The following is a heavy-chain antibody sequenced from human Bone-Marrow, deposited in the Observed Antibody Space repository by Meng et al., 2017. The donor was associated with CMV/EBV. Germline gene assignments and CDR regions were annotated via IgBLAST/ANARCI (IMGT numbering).Heavy chain of an antibody. V-gene: IGHV3-23*01. J-gene: IGHJ3*02. CDR2: ISYSGTTT. Sequence: GESLKISCAASGFTFSDYYMSWIRQAPGKGLEWVSAISYSGTTTYYADSVKGRFTVSRDNSKNTLYLQMNSLRADDTAVYYCVKGGLSTLPRAFDIWGQGTLVTVSS. D-gene: IGHD2/OR15-2a*01. CDR1: GFTFSDYY. CDR3: VKGGLSTLPRAFDI.